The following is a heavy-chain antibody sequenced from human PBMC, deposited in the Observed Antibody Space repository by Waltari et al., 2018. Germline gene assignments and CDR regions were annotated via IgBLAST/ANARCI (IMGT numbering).Heavy chain of an antibody. Sequence: EVQLVESGGGLVQPGRSLRLSCAASGFTFDDYAMHWVRHAPGKGLEWVSGISWNSGSIGYADSVKGRFTISRDNAKNSLYLQMNSLRAEDMALYYCAKDRGYSGYDAFDYWGQGTLVTVSS. D-gene: IGHD5-12*01. CDR3: AKDRGYSGYDAFDY. V-gene: IGHV3-9*03. CDR1: GFTFDDYA. J-gene: IGHJ4*02. CDR2: ISWNSGSI.